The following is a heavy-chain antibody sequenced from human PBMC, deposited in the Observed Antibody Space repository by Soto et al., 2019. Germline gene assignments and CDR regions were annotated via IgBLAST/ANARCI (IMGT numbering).Heavy chain of an antibody. CDR3: ASLPYYYDTTGYYDS. J-gene: IGHJ4*02. CDR2: IYYSGST. V-gene: IGHV4-59*08. CDR1: GGSISSYY. D-gene: IGHD3-22*01. Sequence: PSETLSLTCTVSGGSISSYYWSWIRQHPGKGLEWIGYIYYSGSTYYNPSLKSRVTISVDTSNNQFSLKLSAVTAADTAVYYCASLPYYYDTTGYYDSWGQGGLVTVSS.